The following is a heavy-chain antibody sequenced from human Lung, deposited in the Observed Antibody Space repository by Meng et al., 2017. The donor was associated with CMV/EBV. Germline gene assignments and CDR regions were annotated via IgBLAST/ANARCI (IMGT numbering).Heavy chain of an antibody. J-gene: IGHJ6*02. CDR1: GYTFTRYD. CDR2: MNTNSGNT. D-gene: IGHD2-15*01. CDR3: AREEILVEASAVGRAKYYYSGMDA. V-gene: IGHV1-8*01. Sequence: SXXVSXKASGYTFTRYDINWGRQAAGQGLEWMGWMNTNSGNTGYAQNFQGRVTMTRNTATGTAYMELTSLKSEDTAVYYCAREEILVEASAVGRAKYYYSGMDAWXQGNXVTVSS.